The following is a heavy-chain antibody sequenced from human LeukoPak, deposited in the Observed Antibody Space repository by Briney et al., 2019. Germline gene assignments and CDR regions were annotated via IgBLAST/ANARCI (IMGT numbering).Heavy chain of an antibody. D-gene: IGHD1-26*01. Sequence: PGGSLRLSCAASGFTFSTYCMHWVRQAPGQGLEWVAVISYDGSNKYYADSVKGRFTISIDNSKNTLYLQMNSLRSEDTAVYYYATVVSGSYSYYYYGVDLWGQGNTVPVSS. CDR3: ATVVSGSYSYYYYGVDL. CDR1: GFTFSTYC. CDR2: ISYDGSNK. J-gene: IGHJ6*02. V-gene: IGHV3-30*03.